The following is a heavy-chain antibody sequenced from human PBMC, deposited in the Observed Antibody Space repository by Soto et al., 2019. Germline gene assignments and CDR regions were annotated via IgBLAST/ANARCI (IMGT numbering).Heavy chain of an antibody. CDR3: ARGWAPSSSWYDY. J-gene: IGHJ4*02. Sequence: QVQLQQWGAGLLKPSETLSLTCAVYGGSSRGDYWSWIRQPPGKGLERIGEINHSGSTNYNPSLKSRVTISVDTSKNQFSLKLSSVTAADTAVYYCARGWAPSSSWYDYWGQGTLVTVSS. CDR1: GGSSRGDY. CDR2: INHSGST. V-gene: IGHV4-34*01. D-gene: IGHD6-13*01.